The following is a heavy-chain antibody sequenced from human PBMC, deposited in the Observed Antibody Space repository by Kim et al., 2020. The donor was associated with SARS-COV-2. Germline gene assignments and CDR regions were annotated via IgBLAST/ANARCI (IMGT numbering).Heavy chain of an antibody. D-gene: IGHD3-10*01. CDR2: INPNSGGT. CDR1: GYTFTGYY. V-gene: IGHV1-2*02. J-gene: IGHJ4*02. CDR3: ASELAMVRGVIWACLGY. Sequence: ASVKVSCKASGYTFTGYYMHWVRQAPGQGLEWMGWINPNSGGTNYAQKFQGRVTMTRDTSISTAYMELSRLRSDDTAVYYCASELAMVRGVIWACLGYWGQGTLVTVSS.